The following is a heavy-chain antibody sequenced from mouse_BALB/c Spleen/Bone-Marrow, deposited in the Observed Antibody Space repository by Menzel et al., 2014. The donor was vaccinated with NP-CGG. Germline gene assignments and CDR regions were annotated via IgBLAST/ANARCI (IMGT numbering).Heavy chain of an antibody. Sequence: EVKLMESGGGLVKPGGSLKLSCAASGFAFSGYDMSWVRQTPEKRLEWVAYISSGGINTYYPDSVKGRFTISRDNAKNTLYLQMNSLKSEDTAMYYCARQRGYAYAMDYWGQGTSVTASS. CDR1: GFAFSGYD. D-gene: IGHD2-2*01. V-gene: IGHV5-12-1*01. J-gene: IGHJ4*01. CDR2: ISSGGINT. CDR3: ARQRGYAYAMDY.